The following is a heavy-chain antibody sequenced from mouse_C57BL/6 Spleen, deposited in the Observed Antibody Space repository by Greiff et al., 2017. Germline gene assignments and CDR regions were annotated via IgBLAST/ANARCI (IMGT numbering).Heavy chain of an antibody. V-gene: IGHV1-55*01. Sequence: QVQLQQPGAELVKPGASVKMSCKASGYTFTSYWITWVKQRPGQGLEWIGDIYPGSGSTNYNEKFKSKATLTVDTSSSTAYMQLSSLTSEDSAVYYCAILYDYDVGYYAMDYWGQGTSVTVSS. J-gene: IGHJ4*01. CDR2: IYPGSGST. CDR3: AILYDYDVGYYAMDY. D-gene: IGHD2-4*01. CDR1: GYTFTSYW.